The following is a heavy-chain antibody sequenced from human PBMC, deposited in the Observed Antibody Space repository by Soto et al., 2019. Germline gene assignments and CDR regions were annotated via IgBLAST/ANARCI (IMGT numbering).Heavy chain of an antibody. CDR1: GFTFSSYG. D-gene: IGHD4-17*01. Sequence: PGGSLRLSCAASGFTFSSYGMHWVRQAPGKGLEWVAVIWYDGSNKYYADSVKGRFTISRDNSKNTLYLQMNSLRAEDTAVYYCARDSRTSNGALDYWGQGTLVTVSS. J-gene: IGHJ4*02. CDR2: IWYDGSNK. CDR3: ARDSRTSNGALDY. V-gene: IGHV3-33*01.